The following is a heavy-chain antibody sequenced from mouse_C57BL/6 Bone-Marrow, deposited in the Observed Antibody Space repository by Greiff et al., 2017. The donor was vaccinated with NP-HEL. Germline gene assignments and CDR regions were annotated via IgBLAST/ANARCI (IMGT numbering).Heavy chain of an antibody. Sequence: EVQGVESGGGLVKPGGSLKLSCAASGFTFSSYAMSWVRQTPEKRLEWVATISDGGSYTYYPDNVKGRFTISRDNAKNNLYLQMSHLKSEDTAMYYCARDRVAGNAMDYWGQGTSVTVSS. D-gene: IGHD1-1*02. CDR2: ISDGGSYT. J-gene: IGHJ4*01. V-gene: IGHV5-4*01. CDR1: GFTFSSYA. CDR3: ARDRVAGNAMDY.